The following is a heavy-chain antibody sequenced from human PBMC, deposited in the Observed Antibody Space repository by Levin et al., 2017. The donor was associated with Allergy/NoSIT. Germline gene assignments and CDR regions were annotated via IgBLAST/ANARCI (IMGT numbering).Heavy chain of an antibody. Sequence: ASVKVSCKASGYTFINYYMHWVRQAPGQGLEWMGIINPSNGDTNYAQKFQGRVTMTRDTSTSTVYMELRSLRSEDTAGYYCARGGDITVAGGYYYYGMDVWGQGTTVTVSS. CDR1: GYTFINYY. CDR2: INPSNGDT. D-gene: IGHD6-19*01. J-gene: IGHJ6*02. CDR3: ARGGDITVAGGYYYYGMDV. V-gene: IGHV1-46*01.